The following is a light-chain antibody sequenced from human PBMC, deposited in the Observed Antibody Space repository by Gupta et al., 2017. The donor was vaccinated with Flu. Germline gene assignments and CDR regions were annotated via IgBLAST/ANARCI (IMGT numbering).Light chain of an antibody. Sequence: QSALTQPPSASGSPGHSVTISCGGASSDVGANNYVSWYQQYPGKAPKLIIYEVSKRPSGVPERFSGSKSGNTASLTVSGLQAEDEAEYYCSSYTGRNKLVFGGGTKLTVL. CDR3: SSYTGRNKLV. V-gene: IGLV2-8*01. CDR1: SSDVGANNY. CDR2: EVS. J-gene: IGLJ2*01.